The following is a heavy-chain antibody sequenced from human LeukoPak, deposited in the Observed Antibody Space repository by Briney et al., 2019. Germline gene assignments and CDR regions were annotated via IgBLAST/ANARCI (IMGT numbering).Heavy chain of an antibody. J-gene: IGHJ4*02. Sequence: PGPSLRLSCVASGFTFTSYGMHWVRQAPGKGLEWVAVSWFAGDTKYYADSVKGRFTISRDNSKNTLYLQMNSLRAEDTAVYYCAKVPLRFLEWYPFDYWGQGTLVTVSS. D-gene: IGHD3-3*01. CDR3: AKVPLRFLEWYPFDY. CDR1: GFTFTSYG. V-gene: IGHV3-33*06. CDR2: SWFAGDTK.